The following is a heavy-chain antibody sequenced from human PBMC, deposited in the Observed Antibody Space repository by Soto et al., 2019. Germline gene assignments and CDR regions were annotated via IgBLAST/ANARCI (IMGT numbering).Heavy chain of an antibody. Sequence: ASLKVSCKASGYTFTSYGISWVRQAPGQGLEWMGWISAYNGNTNYAQKLQGRVTMTTDTSTSTAYMELRSLRSDDTAVYYCARDYKISEQQLAFDYWGQGTLVTVSS. CDR2: ISAYNGNT. J-gene: IGHJ4*02. CDR1: GYTFTSYG. D-gene: IGHD6-13*01. V-gene: IGHV1-18*01. CDR3: ARDYKISEQQLAFDY.